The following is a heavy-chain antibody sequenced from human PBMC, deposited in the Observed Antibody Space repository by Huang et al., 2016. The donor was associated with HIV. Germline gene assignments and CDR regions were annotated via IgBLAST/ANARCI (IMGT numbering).Heavy chain of an antibody. CDR3: AREYYYDNSGYYFDY. V-gene: IGHV1-69*13. Sequence: QVQLVQSGAEVKKPGSSVKGSCKASGGTFTTYTIPWVRQAPGQGLEWRGSIIPIFGAPNYAQKFKGRVTITADECTSTAYMELSSLRSEDTAVYYCAREYYYDNSGYYFDYWGQGTLVTVSS. CDR2: IIPIFGAP. J-gene: IGHJ4*02. CDR1: GGTFTTYT. D-gene: IGHD3-22*01.